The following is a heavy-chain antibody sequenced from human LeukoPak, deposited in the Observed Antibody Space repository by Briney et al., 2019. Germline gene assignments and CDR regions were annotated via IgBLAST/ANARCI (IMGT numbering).Heavy chain of an antibody. Sequence: ASVKDSCKASGYTFTGYYMHWVRQAPGQGLEWMGWINPNSGGTNYAQKFQGRVTMTRDTSISTAYTELSRLRSDDTAVYYCASGGYCSSTSCYLFWFDPWGQGTLVTVSS. J-gene: IGHJ5*02. D-gene: IGHD2-2*01. V-gene: IGHV1-2*02. CDR3: ASGGYCSSTSCYLFWFDP. CDR2: INPNSGGT. CDR1: GYTFTGYY.